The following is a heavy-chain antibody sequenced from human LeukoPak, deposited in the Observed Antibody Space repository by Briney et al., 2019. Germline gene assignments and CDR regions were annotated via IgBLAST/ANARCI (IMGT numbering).Heavy chain of an antibody. CDR3: ARSCRGANRCAFDI. J-gene: IGHJ3*02. CDR2: IIPILGIA. D-gene: IGHD4/OR15-4a*01. V-gene: IGHV1-69*04. CDR1: GGTFSSYA. Sequence: ASVNVSCKASGGTFSSYAISWVRQAPGQGLEGMGRIIPILGIANYAQKFQGRVTITADKSTSTAYMELSSLRSEDTAVYYCARSCRGANRCAFDIWGKGTMVTVSS.